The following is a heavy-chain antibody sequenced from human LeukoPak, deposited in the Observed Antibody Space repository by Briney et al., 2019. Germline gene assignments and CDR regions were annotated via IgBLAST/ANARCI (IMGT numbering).Heavy chain of an antibody. D-gene: IGHD4-17*01. CDR3: ARDHDYGDGFDY. J-gene: IGHJ4*02. CDR2: IYYTGST. Sequence: PSETLSLTCTVSGASISSYYWSWIRQPPGKGLEWIGYIYYTGSTNYNPSLKSRVTMSVDTSKNQFSLKLSSVTAADTAVYYCARDHDYGDGFDYWGQGTLVTVSS. CDR1: GASISSYY. V-gene: IGHV4-59*12.